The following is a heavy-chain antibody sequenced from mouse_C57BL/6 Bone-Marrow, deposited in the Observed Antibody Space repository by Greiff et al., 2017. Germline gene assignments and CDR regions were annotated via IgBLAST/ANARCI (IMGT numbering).Heavy chain of an antibody. Sequence: FQLQQSGAELVRPGASVKLSCTASGFNFKDDYMHWVKQRPEQGLEWIGWIDPDIGDTEYASKFQGKATITADTSSNTAYLQLSSLTSEDTAVYYCTWATAQVDFAYWGQGTTLTVSS. CDR3: TWATAQVDFAY. CDR1: GFNFKDDY. J-gene: IGHJ2*01. D-gene: IGHD3-2*02. V-gene: IGHV14-4*01. CDR2: IDPDIGDT.